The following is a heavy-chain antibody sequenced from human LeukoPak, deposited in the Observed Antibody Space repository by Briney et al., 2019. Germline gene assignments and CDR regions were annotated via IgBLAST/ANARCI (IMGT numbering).Heavy chain of an antibody. CDR1: GYTFTSYD. CDR2: MNPNSGNT. Sequence: ASVKVSCKASGYTFTSYDINWVRQATGQGLEWMGWMNPNSGNTGYAQKFQGRVTMTRNTSISTAYMELSSLRSEDTAVYYCARVGYSHGFPYYYYGMDVWGQGTTVTVSS. CDR3: ARVGYSHGFPYYYYGMDV. V-gene: IGHV1-8*01. J-gene: IGHJ6*02. D-gene: IGHD5-18*01.